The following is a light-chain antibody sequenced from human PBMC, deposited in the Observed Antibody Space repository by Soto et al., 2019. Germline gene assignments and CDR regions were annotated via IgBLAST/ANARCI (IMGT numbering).Light chain of an antibody. CDR2: AAS. J-gene: IGKJ1*01. V-gene: IGKV1-12*02. Sequence: DIQMTQSPCSVSASVGDRVTMTCRAGQDISSRLVWYQQKPGKAPKLLIYAASSLQSGVPSRFSGSGSGTDLSLTISSLQPEDFATNYCKQANISPSTFGQGTRWIS. CDR1: QDISSR. CDR3: KQANISPST.